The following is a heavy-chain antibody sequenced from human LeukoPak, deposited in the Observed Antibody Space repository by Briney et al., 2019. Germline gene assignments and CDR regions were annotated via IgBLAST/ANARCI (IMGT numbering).Heavy chain of an antibody. CDR2: VNPSGVT. J-gene: IGHJ3*02. D-gene: IGHD6-6*01. CDR3: ARDRNSGSSLDI. CDR1: GYTFTDYY. Sequence: ASVKVSCKASGYTFTDYYMHWVRQAPGQGLEWMGWVNPSGVTNYAQKFQGRVTMTRDTSISTAYMELSSLKSDDTAVYYCARDRNSGSSLDIWGQGTMLTVSS. V-gene: IGHV1-2*02.